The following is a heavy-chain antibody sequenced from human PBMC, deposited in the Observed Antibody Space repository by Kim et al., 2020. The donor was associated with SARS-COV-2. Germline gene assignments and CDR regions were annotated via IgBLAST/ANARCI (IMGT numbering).Heavy chain of an antibody. V-gene: IGHV1-24*01. D-gene: IGHD3-22*01. J-gene: IGHJ4*02. Sequence: ASVKVSCKVSGYTLTELSMHWVRQAPGKGLEWMGGFDPEDGETIYAQKFQGRVTMTEDTSTDTAYMELSSLRSEDTAVYYCATRATSPPNTYYYDSSGYYDYWGQGTLVTVSS. CDR1: GYTLTELS. CDR3: ATRATSPPNTYYYDSSGYYDY. CDR2: FDPEDGET.